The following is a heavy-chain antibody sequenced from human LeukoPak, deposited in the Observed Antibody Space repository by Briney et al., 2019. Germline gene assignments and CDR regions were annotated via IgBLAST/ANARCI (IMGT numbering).Heavy chain of an antibody. CDR2: ISYDGSNK. CDR1: GFTFSSYG. V-gene: IGHV3-30*03. Sequence: GRSLRLSCAASGFTFSSYGMHWVRQAPGKGLEWVAVISYDGSNKYYADSVKGRFTISRDNSKNTLYLQMNSLRAEDTAVYYCAMAAFDIWGQGTMVTVSS. CDR3: AMAAFDI. J-gene: IGHJ3*02.